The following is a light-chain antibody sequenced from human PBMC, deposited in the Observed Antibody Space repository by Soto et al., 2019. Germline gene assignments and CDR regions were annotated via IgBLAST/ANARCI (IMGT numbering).Light chain of an antibody. CDR2: LNSDGSH. CDR1: SGPSSYA. CDR3: QTWGTGIPWV. V-gene: IGLV4-69*01. J-gene: IGLJ3*02. Sequence: QAVLTQSPSASASLGASVKLTCTLSSGPSSYAIAGHEQQPEKGPRYLMKLNSDGSHSKGDGIPDRFSGSSSGAERYLTISSLQSEDEADYYCQTWGTGIPWVFGGGTKLTVL.